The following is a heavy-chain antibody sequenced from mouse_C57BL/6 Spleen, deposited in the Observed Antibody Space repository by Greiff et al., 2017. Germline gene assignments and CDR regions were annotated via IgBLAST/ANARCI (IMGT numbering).Heavy chain of an antibody. D-gene: IGHD1-2*01. V-gene: IGHV1-53*01. J-gene: IGHJ2*01. Sequence: QVQLQQPGTELVKPGASVKLSCKASGYTFTSYWMHWVKQRPGQGLEWIGNINPSNGGTNYNEKFKSKATLTVDKSSSTAYMQLSSLTSDDSAVYYCARFSGYYGGTYFAYWGQGTTLTVSS. CDR2: INPSNGGT. CDR1: GYTFTSYW. CDR3: ARFSGYYGGTYFAY.